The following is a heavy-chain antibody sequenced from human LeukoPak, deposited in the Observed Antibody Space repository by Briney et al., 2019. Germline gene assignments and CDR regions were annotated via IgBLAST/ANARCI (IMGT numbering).Heavy chain of an antibody. CDR2: IHPDGSSR. D-gene: IGHD4-17*01. CDR1: GFTLRSYW. J-gene: IGHJ2*01. Sequence: GGSLRLSCAASGFTLRSYWMHWVRQAPGKGLVWVARIHPDGSSRSYADSVKGRFTISRDNAKNTLFLQMNSLRAEDTAQYYFSRATVTRHYFYFDLWGRGTLAIVSS. CDR3: SRATVTRHYFYFDL. V-gene: IGHV3-74*01.